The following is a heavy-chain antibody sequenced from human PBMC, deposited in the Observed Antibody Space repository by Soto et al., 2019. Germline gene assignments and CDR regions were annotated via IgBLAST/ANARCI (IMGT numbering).Heavy chain of an antibody. V-gene: IGHV4-34*01. J-gene: IGHJ6*02. D-gene: IGHD2-2*01. Sequence: SETLSLTCAVYGGSFSGYYWSWIRQPPGKGLEWIGEINHSGSTNYNPSLKSRVTISVDTSKNQFSLKLSSVTAADTAVYYCARGGPAARKGDYCGMDVWGQGTTVTVSS. CDR1: GGSFSGYY. CDR2: INHSGST. CDR3: ARGGPAARKGDYCGMDV.